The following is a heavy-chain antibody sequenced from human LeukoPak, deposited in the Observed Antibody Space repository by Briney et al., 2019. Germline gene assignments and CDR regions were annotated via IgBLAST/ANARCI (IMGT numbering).Heavy chain of an antibody. J-gene: IGHJ4*02. CDR3: GRDLLGCSGGACYSSDF. CDR2: VSGDSSNT. Sequence: GASVTVSRKASGYTFTNYGITWVRQAPGQGLEWMGWVSGDSSNTNLAQRFQARVTMTTDTSTNTAYMELRSLKSDDTAVYYCGRDLLGCSGGACYSSDFWGQGTQVTVSS. V-gene: IGHV1-18*01. D-gene: IGHD2-15*01. CDR1: GYTFTNYG.